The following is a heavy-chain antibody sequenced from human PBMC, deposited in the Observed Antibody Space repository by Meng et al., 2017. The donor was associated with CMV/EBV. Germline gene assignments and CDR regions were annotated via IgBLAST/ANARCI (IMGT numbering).Heavy chain of an antibody. CDR2: ISSSGASI. CDR1: GFIFSDYY. D-gene: IGHD3-22*01. J-gene: IGHJ3*02. Sequence: GESLKISCVGSGFIFSDYYMSWIRQAPGKGLEIVSDISSSGASIYYADSVEGRFTTSRDNARNSLYLQMNTLRAEDTAVYYCARDETAIQSERSAYSPDAFDIWGQGTMVTVSS. V-gene: IGHV3-11*01. CDR3: ARDETAIQSERSAYSPDAFDI.